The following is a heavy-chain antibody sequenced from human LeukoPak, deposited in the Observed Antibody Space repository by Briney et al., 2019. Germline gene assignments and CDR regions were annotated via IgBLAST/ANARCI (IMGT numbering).Heavy chain of an antibody. CDR3: ARGLVRGNWFDP. J-gene: IGHJ5*02. CDR1: GGSFSGYY. V-gene: IGHV4-34*01. D-gene: IGHD2-8*01. CDR2: INHSGST. Sequence: SETLSLTCAVYGGSFSGYYWSWIRQPPGKGLEWIGEINHSGSTNYNPSLKSRVTMSVDTSKNQFSLKLSSVTAADTAVYYCARGLVRGNWFDPWGQGTLVTVSS.